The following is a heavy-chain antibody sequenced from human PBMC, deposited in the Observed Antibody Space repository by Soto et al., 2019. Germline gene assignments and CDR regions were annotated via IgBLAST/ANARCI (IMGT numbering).Heavy chain of an antibody. Sequence: GGSLRLSCAASGFTFSRYAMSWVRQAPGKGLEWVSAISGSGGSTYYADSVKGRFTISRDNSKNTLYLQMNSLRAEDTAVYYCAKGRTAMVYQGHYWGQGTLVTVSS. CDR1: GFTFSRYA. D-gene: IGHD5-18*01. CDR3: AKGRTAMVYQGHY. J-gene: IGHJ4*02. V-gene: IGHV3-23*01. CDR2: ISGSGGST.